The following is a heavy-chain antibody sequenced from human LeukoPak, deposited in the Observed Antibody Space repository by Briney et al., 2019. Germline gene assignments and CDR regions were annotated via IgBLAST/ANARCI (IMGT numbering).Heavy chain of an antibody. J-gene: IGHJ6*03. Sequence: SETLSLTCAVSGGSISSSNWWSWVRQPPGKGLEWIAEIYHGGNTNYNPSLKSRVTISVDKSKNQFSLKLSSVTAADTAVYYCARQPWGSSWGRYYYYMDVWGKGTTVTISS. CDR1: GGSISSSNW. CDR2: IYHGGNT. D-gene: IGHD6-13*01. V-gene: IGHV4-4*02. CDR3: ARQPWGSSWGRYYYYMDV.